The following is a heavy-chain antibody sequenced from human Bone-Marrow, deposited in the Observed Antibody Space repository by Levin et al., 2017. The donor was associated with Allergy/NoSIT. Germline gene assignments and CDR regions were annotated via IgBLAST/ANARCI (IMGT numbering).Heavy chain of an antibody. CDR1: GFTFSSYA. V-gene: IGHV3-23*01. Sequence: PGGSLRLSCAASGFTFSSYAMSWVRQAPGKGLEWVSAISGSGGSTYYADSVKGRFTISRDNSKNTLYLQMNSLRAEDTAVYYCAKGEGWDYDFWSGSLLRPSPTDYWGQGTLVTVSS. J-gene: IGHJ4*02. CDR3: AKGEGWDYDFWSGSLLRPSPTDY. D-gene: IGHD3-3*01. CDR2: ISGSGGST.